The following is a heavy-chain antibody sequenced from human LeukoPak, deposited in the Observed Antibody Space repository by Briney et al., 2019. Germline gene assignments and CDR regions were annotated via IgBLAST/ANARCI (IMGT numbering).Heavy chain of an antibody. CDR1: GGTFISYT. J-gene: IGHJ3*02. CDR2: IIPILGIA. Sequence: GSSVKVSCKASGGTFISYTISWVRQAPGQGLEWMGRIIPILGIANYAQKFQGRVTITADKSTSTAYMELSSLRSEDTAVYYCARAGWGDAFDIWGQGTMVTVS. CDR3: ARAGWGDAFDI. D-gene: IGHD1-26*01. V-gene: IGHV1-69*02.